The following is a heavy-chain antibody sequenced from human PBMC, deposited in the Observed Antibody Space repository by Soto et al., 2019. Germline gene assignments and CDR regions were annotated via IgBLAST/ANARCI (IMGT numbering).Heavy chain of an antibody. J-gene: IGHJ5*02. V-gene: IGHV3-21*01. CDR2: ISSGTTYI. D-gene: IGHD2-15*01. CDR1: GFTFSSYS. CDR3: ARGAVAVRRVNNWFDP. Sequence: EVQLVESGGGLVQPGGSLRLSCAASGFTFSSYSMNWVRQAPGKGLEWVSSISSGTTYIYYADSVKGRFTISRDNAKNSLYLQMNSLRAEDTAVYYCARGAVAVRRVNNWFDPWGQGTLVTVSS.